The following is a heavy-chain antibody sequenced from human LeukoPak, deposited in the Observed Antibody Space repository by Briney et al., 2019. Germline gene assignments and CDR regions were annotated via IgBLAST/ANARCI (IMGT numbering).Heavy chain of an antibody. CDR3: ARDKRGPAAARIQINIGWQD. V-gene: IGHV4-38-2*02. Sequence: SETLSLTCTVSGYSISSGYYWGWIRQPPGKGLEWIGSIYHSGSTYYNPSLKSRVTISVDTSKNQFSLKLSSVTAADTAVYYCARDKRGPAAARIQINIGWQDWGQGTLVTVSS. CDR1: GYSISSGYY. D-gene: IGHD2-2*01. CDR2: IYHSGST. J-gene: IGHJ4*02.